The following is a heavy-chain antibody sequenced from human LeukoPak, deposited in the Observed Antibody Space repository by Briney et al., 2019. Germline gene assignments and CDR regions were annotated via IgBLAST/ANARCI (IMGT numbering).Heavy chain of an antibody. CDR3: VRDPRPSGCTSASCPRYYFDY. V-gene: IGHV3-11*04. D-gene: IGHD2-2*01. CDR2: ISTSGGTI. Sequence: PGGSLRLSCAASGFTFSDNYMSWIRQAPGNGLEWLSYISTSGGTIFYADSVKGRFTISRDNAKNSLYLEMNSLRAEDTAVYYCVRDPRPSGCTSASCPRYYFDYWGQGTLVTVSS. CDR1: GFTFSDNY. J-gene: IGHJ4*02.